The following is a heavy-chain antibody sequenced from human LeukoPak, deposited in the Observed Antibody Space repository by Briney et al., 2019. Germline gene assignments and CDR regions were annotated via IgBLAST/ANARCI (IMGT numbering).Heavy chain of an antibody. CDR2: IHYTGTT. CDR3: GRTPLVVVTKGAFDL. CDR1: GGSISSYY. V-gene: IGHV4-59*01. D-gene: IGHD3-22*01. J-gene: IGHJ3*01. Sequence: SETLSLTCTVSGGSISSYYWSWIRQPPGKGLEWIGYIHYTGTTNYNPSLKSRLTISVDTSKNQFSLKLSSVTAADTAVYYCGRTPLVVVTKGAFDLWGQGTMVTVSS.